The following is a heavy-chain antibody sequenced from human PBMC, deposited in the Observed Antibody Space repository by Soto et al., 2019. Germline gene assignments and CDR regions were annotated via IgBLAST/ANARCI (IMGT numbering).Heavy chain of an antibody. CDR3: ARLSVWFGELRLPPYYGMDV. Sequence: QVQLVQSGAEVKKPGSSVKVSCKASGGTFSSYTISWVRQAPGQGHEWMGRIIPILGIANYAQQFQGRVTITADKDTRTAYMELRSLRSEDTAVYYCARLSVWFGELRLPPYYGMDVGGQGTTVTVSS. J-gene: IGHJ6*02. CDR2: IIPILGIA. V-gene: IGHV1-69*02. D-gene: IGHD3-10*01. CDR1: GGTFSSYT.